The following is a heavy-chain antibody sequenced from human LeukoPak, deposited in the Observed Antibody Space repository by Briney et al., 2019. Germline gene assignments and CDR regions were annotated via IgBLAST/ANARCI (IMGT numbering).Heavy chain of an antibody. Sequence: AGGSLRLSCAASGFTFSSYSMNWVRQAPGKGLEWVSAISSSGSYIYYADSVKGRFTISRDNAKNSLYLQMNSLRAEDTAVYYCARGATYSSSSPDYWGQGTLVTVPS. V-gene: IGHV3-21*01. CDR1: GFTFSSYS. J-gene: IGHJ4*02. D-gene: IGHD6-6*01. CDR2: ISSSGSYI. CDR3: ARGATYSSSSPDY.